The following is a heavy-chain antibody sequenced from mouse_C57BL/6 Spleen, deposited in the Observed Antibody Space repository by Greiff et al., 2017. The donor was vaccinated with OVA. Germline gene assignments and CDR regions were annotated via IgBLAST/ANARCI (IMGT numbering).Heavy chain of an antibody. Sequence: EVKLVESGGGLVKPGGSLKLSCAASGFTFSDYGMHWVRQAPEKGLEWVAYISSGSSTIYYADTVKGRFTISRDNAKNTLFLQMTSLRSEDTAMYYCAGPPYYGSESYWYFDVWGTGTTVTVSS. CDR3: AGPPYYGSESYWYFDV. J-gene: IGHJ1*03. V-gene: IGHV5-17*01. CDR1: GFTFSDYG. D-gene: IGHD1-1*01. CDR2: ISSGSSTI.